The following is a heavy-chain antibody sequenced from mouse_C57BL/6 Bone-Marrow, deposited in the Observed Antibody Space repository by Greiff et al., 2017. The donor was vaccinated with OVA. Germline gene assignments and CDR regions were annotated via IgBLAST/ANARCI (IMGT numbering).Heavy chain of an antibody. CDR3: TRGMAQATAWFAY. J-gene: IGHJ3*01. CDR1: GYTFTSYW. CDR2: IYPGNSDT. V-gene: IGHV1-5*01. D-gene: IGHD3-2*02. Sequence: VQLQQSGTVLARPGASVKMSCKTSGYTFTSYWMHWVKQRPGQGLEWIGAIYPGNSDTSYNQKFKGKAKLTAVTSASTAYMELSSLTNEDSADYYCTRGMAQATAWFAYWGQGTLVTVSA.